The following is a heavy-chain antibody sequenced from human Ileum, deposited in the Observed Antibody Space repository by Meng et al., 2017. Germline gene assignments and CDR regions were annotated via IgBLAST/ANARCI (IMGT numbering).Heavy chain of an antibody. Sequence: QVHLVESGGGVVQPGRSLRLSCAASGFTFSSYAVHCVRQAPGKGLEWVAVISFDGSNKYYIGSVKGRFTISRDNSKNTVFLQMGSLRAEDTALYYCARGLPYYDSTDYYRLDYWGQGTLVTVSS. J-gene: IGHJ4*02. D-gene: IGHD3-22*01. CDR2: ISFDGSNK. CDR3: ARGLPYYDSTDYYRLDY. V-gene: IGHV3-30-3*01. CDR1: GFTFSSYA.